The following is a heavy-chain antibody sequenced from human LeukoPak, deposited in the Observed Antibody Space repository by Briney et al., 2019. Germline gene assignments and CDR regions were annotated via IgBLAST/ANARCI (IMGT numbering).Heavy chain of an antibody. CDR3: AKGQAYYYDSSGYYYSDY. D-gene: IGHD3-22*01. J-gene: IGHJ4*02. V-gene: IGHV3-30*02. Sequence: GGSLRLSCAASGFLFNSSAMHWVRQAPGKGLEWVAFIRYDGSNKYYADSVKGRFTISRDNSKNTLYLQMNSLRAEDTAVYYCAKGQAYYYDSSGYYYSDYWGQGTLVTVSS. CDR1: GFLFNSSA. CDR2: IRYDGSNK.